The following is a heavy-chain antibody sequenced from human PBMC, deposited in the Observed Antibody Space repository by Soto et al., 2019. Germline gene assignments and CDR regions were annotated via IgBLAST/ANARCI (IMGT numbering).Heavy chain of an antibody. CDR3: ARGRRQWLVLGDSRYYYYGMDV. D-gene: IGHD6-19*01. J-gene: IGHJ6*02. CDR1: GGSFSGYY. CDR2: INHSGST. V-gene: IGHV4-34*01. Sequence: SETLSLTCAVYGGSFSGYYWSWIRQPPGKGLEWIGEINHSGSTNYNPSPKSRVTISVDTSKNQFSLKLSSVTAADTAVYYCARGRRQWLVLGDSRYYYYGMDVWGQGTTVTVSS.